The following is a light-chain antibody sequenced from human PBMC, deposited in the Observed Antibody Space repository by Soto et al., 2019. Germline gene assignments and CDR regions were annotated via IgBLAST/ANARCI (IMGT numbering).Light chain of an antibody. V-gene: IGLV2-14*01. CDR2: GVS. Sequence: QSALAQPASVSGSPGQSITISCTGTSSDVGNYNYVSWYQQHPGKAPKLMIFGVSNRPSGVSNRFSGSKSGDTASLTISGLQAEDEADYHCSSFTGSYYVLGTGTKVTVL. CDR3: SSFTGSYYV. CDR1: SSDVGNYNY. J-gene: IGLJ1*01.